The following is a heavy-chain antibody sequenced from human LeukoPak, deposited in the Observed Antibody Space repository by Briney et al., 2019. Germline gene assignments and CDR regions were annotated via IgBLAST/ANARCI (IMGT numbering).Heavy chain of an antibody. CDR1: GYTLTELS. Sequence: ASVKVSWKVSGYTLTELSMHWVRQAPGKGLEWMGGFDPEDGETIYAQKFQGRVTMTEDTSTDTAYMELSSLRSEDTAVYYCATAGRELLLIPPIDAFDIWGQGTMVTVSS. D-gene: IGHD1-26*01. CDR3: ATAGRELLLIPPIDAFDI. CDR2: FDPEDGET. V-gene: IGHV1-24*01. J-gene: IGHJ3*02.